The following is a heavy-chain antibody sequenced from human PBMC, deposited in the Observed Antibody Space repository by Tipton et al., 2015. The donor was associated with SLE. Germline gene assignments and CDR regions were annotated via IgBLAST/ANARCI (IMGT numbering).Heavy chain of an antibody. CDR1: GGSFSGYY. CDR2: INYSGST. V-gene: IGHV4-34*01. J-gene: IGHJ5*02. D-gene: IGHD4-17*01. CDR3: ARGIAYDDYGWTRRKWFDP. Sequence: TLSLTCAVYGGSFSGYYWNWIRQPPGKGLEWIGEINYSGSTNYNPSLKSRVTISVDTSKKQLSLKVGSVTAADTAVYYCARGIAYDDYGWTRRKWFDPWGQGTLVTVSS.